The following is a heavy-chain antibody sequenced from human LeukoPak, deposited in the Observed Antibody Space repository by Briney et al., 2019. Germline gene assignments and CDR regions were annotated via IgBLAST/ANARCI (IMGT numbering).Heavy chain of an antibody. D-gene: IGHD2-8*01. CDR2: IDPNSGDT. Sequence: ASVKVSCKASGYTFSDYYMHWVRQAPGQGLEWMGWIDPNSGDTKYAQKFQGRVSMTRDTSINTADMEVSSLRSDDTAVYYCARGIPRSYCTPIDCNPNWFDPWGQGTLVTVSS. CDR1: GYTFSDYY. CDR3: ARGIPRSYCTPIDCNPNWFDP. J-gene: IGHJ5*02. V-gene: IGHV1-2*02.